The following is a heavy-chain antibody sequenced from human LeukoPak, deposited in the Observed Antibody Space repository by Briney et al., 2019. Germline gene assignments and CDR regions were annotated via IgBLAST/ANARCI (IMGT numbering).Heavy chain of an antibody. CDR1: GGSISSSSYY. V-gene: IGHV4-39*01. J-gene: IGHJ4*02. CDR2: IYYSGST. CDR3: ARYNWNYGTDY. D-gene: IGHD1-7*01. Sequence: PSETLSLTCTVSGGSISSSSYYWGWIRQPPGKGLERIGSIYYSGSTYYNPSLKSRVTISVDTSKNQFSLKLSSVTAADTAVYYCARYNWNYGTDYWGQGTLVTVSS.